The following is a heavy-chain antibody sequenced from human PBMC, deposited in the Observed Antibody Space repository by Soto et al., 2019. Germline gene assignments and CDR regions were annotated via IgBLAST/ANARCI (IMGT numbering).Heavy chain of an antibody. D-gene: IGHD3-22*01. J-gene: IGHJ6*02. CDR2: IRPDGSEK. Sequence: GGSLTLSCAASGLTFNNYAMNWPRQAPGRGLEWVSIIRPDGSEKYYADSVKGRFTISRDNAQNTLYLQMNSLRAEDTAVYYCARDTYYYDSSGPYGMDVWGQRTTVTVSS. CDR3: ARDTYYYDSSGPYGMDV. CDR1: GLTFNNYA. V-gene: IGHV3-7*05.